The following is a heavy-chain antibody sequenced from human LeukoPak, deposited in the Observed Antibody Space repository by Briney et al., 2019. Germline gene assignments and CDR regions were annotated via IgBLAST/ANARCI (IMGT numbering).Heavy chain of an antibody. V-gene: IGHV4-39*01. CDR2: LYYSGST. CDR3: ARTRYYYNSRSYGAPYYFDY. Sequence: SETLSLTCTVSGGSISSRSYYWGWIRQPPGKGLEWIGSLYYSGSTYYNPSLKSRVTISVDTSKNQFSLKLSSVTAADTAVYYCARTRYYYNSRSYGAPYYFDYWGQGTLVTVSS. CDR1: GGSISSRSYY. D-gene: IGHD3-10*01. J-gene: IGHJ4*02.